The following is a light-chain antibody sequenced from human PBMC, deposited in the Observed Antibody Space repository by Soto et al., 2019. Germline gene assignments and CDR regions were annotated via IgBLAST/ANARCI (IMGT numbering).Light chain of an antibody. CDR2: DAS. V-gene: IGKV1-33*01. J-gene: IGKJ2*01. CDR1: QDIRTY. CDR3: QHYDNLPTYT. Sequence: DIQMTQSPSSLSASVGDRVTITCQASQDIRTYLNWYQQKPGQAPKLLIYDASNLQPGVPSRFXGSTSGTEFSFTISSLQPEDIATYYCQHYDNLPTYTFGQGTKVEIK.